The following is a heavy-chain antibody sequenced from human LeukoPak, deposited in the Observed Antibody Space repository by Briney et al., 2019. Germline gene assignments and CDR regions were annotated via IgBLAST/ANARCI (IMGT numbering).Heavy chain of an antibody. CDR3: TRHLYSSGWYGDYYYYMDV. CDR2: ISSSGSI. CDR1: GFTFSDNY. V-gene: IGHV3-11*01. Sequence: GGSLRLSCAASGFTFSDNYMSWIRQAPGKGLEWVSYISSSGSIYYADSVKGRFTISRDNAKNSLYLQMNSLKTEDTAVYYCTRHLYSSGWYGDYYYYMDVWGKGTTVTVSS. J-gene: IGHJ6*03. D-gene: IGHD6-19*01.